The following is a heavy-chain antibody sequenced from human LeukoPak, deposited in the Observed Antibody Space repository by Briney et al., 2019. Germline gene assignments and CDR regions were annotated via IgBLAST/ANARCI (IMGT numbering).Heavy chain of an antibody. CDR2: IWYDGSNK. V-gene: IGHV3-33*01. CDR1: GFTFSSYG. CDR3: AREVVESGNDSDGLAV. Sequence: PGGSLRLSCAASGFTFSSYGMHWVRQAPGKGLGWVAVIWYDGSNKYYAESVRGRYTLSRDNSKKTLYLLMNSLRAEDTTVYYCAREVVESGNDSDGLAVWGQGTMVTVSS. J-gene: IGHJ3*01. D-gene: IGHD2-15*01.